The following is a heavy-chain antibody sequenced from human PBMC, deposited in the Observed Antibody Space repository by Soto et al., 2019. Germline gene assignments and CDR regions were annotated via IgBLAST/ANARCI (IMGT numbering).Heavy chain of an antibody. Sequence: ASVKVSCKASGYTFTSYYMHWVRQAPGQGLEWMGIINPSGGSTSYAQKLQGRVTMTTDTSTSTAYMELRSLRSDDTAVYYCARGSVLWFGELIYFDYWGQGTLVTVSS. CDR2: INPSGGST. V-gene: IGHV1-46*01. CDR1: GYTFTSYY. CDR3: ARGSVLWFGELIYFDY. J-gene: IGHJ4*02. D-gene: IGHD3-10*01.